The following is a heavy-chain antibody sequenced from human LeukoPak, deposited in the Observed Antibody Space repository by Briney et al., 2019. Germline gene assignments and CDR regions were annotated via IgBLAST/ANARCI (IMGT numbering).Heavy chain of an antibody. V-gene: IGHV4-34*01. J-gene: IGHJ4*02. CDR3: ARGGGDYGDYNY. Sequence: PSETLSLTCAVYGGSFSGYYRSWIRQPPGKGLEWIGEINHSGSTNYNPSLKSRVTISVDTSKNQFSLKLSSVTAADTAVYYCARGGGDYGDYNYWGQGTLVTVSS. D-gene: IGHD4-17*01. CDR1: GGSFSGYY. CDR2: INHSGST.